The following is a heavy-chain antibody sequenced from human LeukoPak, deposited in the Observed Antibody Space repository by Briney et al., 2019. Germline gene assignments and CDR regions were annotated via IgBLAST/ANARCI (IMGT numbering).Heavy chain of an antibody. V-gene: IGHV3-30*02. CDR3: ARGQGFFGKYYFDY. CDR2: IRYDGSNK. CDR1: GFTFSSYG. J-gene: IGHJ4*02. D-gene: IGHD3-16*01. Sequence: GGSLRLSCAASGFTFSSYGMHWVRQAPGKGLEWVAFIRYDGSNKYYADSVKGRFTISRDNAKNSLYLQMNSLRAEDTAVYYCARGQGFFGKYYFDYWGQGTLVTVSS.